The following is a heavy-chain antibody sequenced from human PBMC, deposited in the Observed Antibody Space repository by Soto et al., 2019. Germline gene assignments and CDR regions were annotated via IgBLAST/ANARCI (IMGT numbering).Heavy chain of an antibody. J-gene: IGHJ4*02. CDR2: INAGNGDT. Sequence: QVQLVQSGAEVKKPGASVKVSCKTSGYTISNYPVHWVRQAPGQRLEWMGWINAGNGDTKYSQKFQGGVTITRDTSASTAYMEASSVRSEDTAVYYCALSMLRGIIVFDYWGQGTLVTASS. CDR1: GYTISNYP. CDR3: ALSMLRGIIVFDY. D-gene: IGHD3-10*01. V-gene: IGHV1-3*01.